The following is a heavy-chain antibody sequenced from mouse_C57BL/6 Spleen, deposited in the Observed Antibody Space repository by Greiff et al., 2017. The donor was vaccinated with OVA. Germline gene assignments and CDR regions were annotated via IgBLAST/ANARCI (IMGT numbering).Heavy chain of an antibody. CDR3: ANGNYNAMDY. V-gene: IGHV1-76*01. CDR2: IYPGSGNT. Sequence: QVQLQQSGAELVRPGASVKLSCKASGYTFTDYYINWVKQRPGQGLEWIARIYPGSGNTYYNEKFKGKATLTAEKSSSAAYMQLSSLTSEDSAVYFCANGNYNAMDYWGQGTSVTVSS. CDR1: GYTFTDYY. J-gene: IGHJ4*01. D-gene: IGHD2-1*01.